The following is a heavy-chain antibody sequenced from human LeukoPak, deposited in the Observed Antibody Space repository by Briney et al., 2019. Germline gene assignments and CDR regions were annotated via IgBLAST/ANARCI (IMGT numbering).Heavy chain of an antibody. V-gene: IGHV4-34*01. CDR3: AKDYYDSSGYYSVF. CDR1: GGSFSGYY. CDR2: INHSGST. J-gene: IGHJ4*02. Sequence: SETLSHTCAVYGGSFSGYYWSWIRQPPGKGLEWIGEINHSGSTNYNPSLKSRVTISVDTSKNQFSLRLSSVTAADTAVYYCAKDYYDSSGYYSVFWGQGTLVTVSS. D-gene: IGHD3-22*01.